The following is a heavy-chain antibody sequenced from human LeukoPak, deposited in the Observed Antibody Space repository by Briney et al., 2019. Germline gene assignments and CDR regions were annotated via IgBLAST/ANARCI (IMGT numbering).Heavy chain of an antibody. Sequence: PSETLSLTCTVSGGSISSYYWSWIRQPPGKGLEWIGYIYSSGSTNYNPSLKSRVTISVDTSKNQFSLKLSSVTAADTAVYYCARLVVEDAFDIWGQGTMVTVYS. CDR3: ARLVVEDAFDI. D-gene: IGHD3-22*01. CDR1: GGSISSYY. J-gene: IGHJ3*02. V-gene: IGHV4-59*01. CDR2: IYSSGST.